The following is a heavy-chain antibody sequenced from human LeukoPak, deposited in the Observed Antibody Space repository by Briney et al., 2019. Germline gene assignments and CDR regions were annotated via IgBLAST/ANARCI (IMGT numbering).Heavy chain of an antibody. J-gene: IGHJ4*02. Sequence: SETLSLTCAVSGGSFSSYYWSWIRQPPGKGLEWIGEINHSGSLNYNASLKSRVSISADTSKNQFSLKLTPVTASVTAVYYCARESGGTGHWGQGTLVTVSS. CDR1: GGSFSSYY. D-gene: IGHD3/OR15-3a*01. V-gene: IGHV4-34*01. CDR2: INHSGSL. CDR3: ARESGGTGH.